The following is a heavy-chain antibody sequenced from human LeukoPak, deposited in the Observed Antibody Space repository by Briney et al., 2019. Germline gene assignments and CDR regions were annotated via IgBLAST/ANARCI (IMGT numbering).Heavy chain of an antibody. J-gene: IGHJ3*02. V-gene: IGHV1-18*04. Sequence: ASVKVSCKASGYTFTSHGISWVRQAPGQGLEWMGWLSTYFGNTNYVQKFQGRLTMTTDTSTSTAYMELRSLRSDDTAVYYCARVLDEILTGSEDAFDIWGQGTRVTVSS. D-gene: IGHD3-9*01. CDR1: GYTFTSHG. CDR2: LSTYFGNT. CDR3: ARVLDEILTGSEDAFDI.